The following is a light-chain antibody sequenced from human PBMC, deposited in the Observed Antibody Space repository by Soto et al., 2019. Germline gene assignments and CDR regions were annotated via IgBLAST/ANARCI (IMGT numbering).Light chain of an antibody. Sequence: QSALTQPASVSGSPGQSITISCTETPGDVGTYNLVSWYQQHPGTAPKLMIYEGSKRPSGVSNRFSGSKSGNTASLTISGLQAEDEADYYCCSYAGSSTSVVFGGGTKVTVL. J-gene: IGLJ3*02. CDR2: EGS. CDR1: PGDVGTYNL. V-gene: IGLV2-23*01. CDR3: CSYAGSSTSVV.